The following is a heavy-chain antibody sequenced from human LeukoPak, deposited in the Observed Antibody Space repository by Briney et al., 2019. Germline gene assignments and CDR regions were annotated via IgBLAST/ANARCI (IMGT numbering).Heavy chain of an antibody. Sequence: SVKVSCKASGGTFSSYAISWVRQAPGQGLEWMGGIIPIFGTANYAQKFQGRVTITADESTSTAYMELSSLRSEDTAVYYCARTHYDILTGYNTPTPHFDYWGQGTLVTVSS. CDR2: IIPIFGTA. CDR1: GGTFSSYA. V-gene: IGHV1-69*13. CDR3: ARTHYDILTGYNTPTPHFDY. D-gene: IGHD3-9*01. J-gene: IGHJ4*02.